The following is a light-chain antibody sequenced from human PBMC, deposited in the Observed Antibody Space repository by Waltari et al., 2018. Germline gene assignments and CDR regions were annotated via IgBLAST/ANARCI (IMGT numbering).Light chain of an antibody. V-gene: IGLV2-11*01. Sequence: QSALTQPRSVSGSPGQSVTISCTGTSSDVGGYNYVSWYPQHPGKAPKLMIYDVSKRPSGVPDRFSGSKSGNTASLTISGLQAEDEADYYCCSYAGSLKVFGGGTKLTVL. CDR3: CSYAGSLKV. CDR2: DVS. CDR1: SSDVGGYNY. J-gene: IGLJ2*01.